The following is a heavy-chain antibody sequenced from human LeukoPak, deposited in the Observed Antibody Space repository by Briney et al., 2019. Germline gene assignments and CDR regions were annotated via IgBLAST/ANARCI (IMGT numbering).Heavy chain of an antibody. CDR1: GYTFTGYN. J-gene: IGHJ4*02. CDR3: ARNSGGEHFDY. D-gene: IGHD2-21*01. Sequence: ASVKVPCKASGYTFTGYNMHWVRQAPGQGLEWMGWTNPNSGGTNYAQKFQGRVTMTRDTSISSAYMDLSRLRSDDTAVYYCARNSGGEHFDYWGQGTLVTVSS. CDR2: TNPNSGGT. V-gene: IGHV1-2*02.